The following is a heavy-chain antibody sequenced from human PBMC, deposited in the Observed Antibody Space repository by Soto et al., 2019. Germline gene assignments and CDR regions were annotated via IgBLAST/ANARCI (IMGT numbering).Heavy chain of an antibody. CDR2: IYTTRSP. Sequence: KPWETLSLTCTVSGDSVSKYYWNWIRQPAGKGLEWIGRIYTTRSPNYNPSLKSRVTMSVDTSKNQFSLKLNLSSVTAADTAVYYCARSPAYGDYANLDTWGQGTLVTVSS. J-gene: IGHJ5*02. CDR1: GDSVSKYY. D-gene: IGHD4-17*01. CDR3: ARSPAYGDYANLDT. V-gene: IGHV4-4*07.